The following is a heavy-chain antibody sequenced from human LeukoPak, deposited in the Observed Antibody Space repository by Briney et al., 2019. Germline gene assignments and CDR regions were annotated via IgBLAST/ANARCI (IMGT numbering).Heavy chain of an antibody. CDR1: GFTFSTYW. V-gene: IGHV3-53*05. D-gene: IGHD3-10*02. Sequence: PGGSLRLSCAASGFTFSTYWMHWVRQAPGKGLVWVSVIYVDGSTYYADFVKGRFTISRDSYRNTLYLQMNNLRTEDTAVYYCARDMSWRQFDYWGQGTLVTVSS. J-gene: IGHJ4*02. CDR2: IYVDGST. CDR3: ARDMSWRQFDY.